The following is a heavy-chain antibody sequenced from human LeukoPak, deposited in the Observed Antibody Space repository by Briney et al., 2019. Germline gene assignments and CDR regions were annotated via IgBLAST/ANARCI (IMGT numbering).Heavy chain of an antibody. CDR3: ANQYYDFWSGYYTGNSPY. Sequence: GGSLRLSCAASGFTFSDYYMSWIRQAPGKGLEWVSAISGSGGSTYYADSVKGRFTISRDNSKNTLYLQMNSLRAEDTAVYYCANQYYDFWSGYYTGNSPYWGQGTLVTVSS. J-gene: IGHJ4*02. CDR1: GFTFSDYY. D-gene: IGHD3-3*01. V-gene: IGHV3-23*01. CDR2: ISGSGGST.